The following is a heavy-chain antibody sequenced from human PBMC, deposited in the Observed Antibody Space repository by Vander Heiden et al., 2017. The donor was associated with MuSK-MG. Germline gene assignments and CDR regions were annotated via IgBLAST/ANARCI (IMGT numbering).Heavy chain of an antibody. J-gene: IGHJ3*02. V-gene: IGHV3-30*04. D-gene: IGHD4-4*01. CDR3: ASDYIRAFDI. CDR1: GFTFSSYA. Sequence: QVQLVETGGAVVQPGRSLSLSCAAPGFTFSSYAMHWVRQAAGKGLEWVAIIAYDGSNKYDADSVKGRITISRDNSKNTLYLQMNSRRAEDTAVYYGASDYIRAFDIWGQGTMVTVSS. CDR2: IAYDGSNK.